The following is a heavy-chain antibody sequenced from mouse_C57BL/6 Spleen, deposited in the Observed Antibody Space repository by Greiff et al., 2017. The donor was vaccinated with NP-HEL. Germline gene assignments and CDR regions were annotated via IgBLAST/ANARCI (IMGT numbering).Heavy chain of an antibody. V-gene: IGHV1-81*01. Sequence: VQLQQSGAELARPGASVKLSCKASGYTFTSYGISWVKQRTGQGLEWIGEIYPRSGNTYYNEKFKGKATLTADKSSSTAYMELRSLTSEDSAVYFCARGEDYYGSSYAYFDYWGQGTTLTVSS. J-gene: IGHJ2*01. CDR2: IYPRSGNT. CDR3: ARGEDYYGSSYAYFDY. D-gene: IGHD1-1*01. CDR1: GYTFTSYG.